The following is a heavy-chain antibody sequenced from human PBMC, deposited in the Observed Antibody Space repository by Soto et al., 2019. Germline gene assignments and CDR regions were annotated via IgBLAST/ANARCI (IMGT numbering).Heavy chain of an antibody. Sequence: EVQLLESGGGLVQPGGSLRLSCAASRFTFSSYAMSWVRQAPGKGLEWVSAISGSGGSTYYADSVKGRFTISRDNSKNTLYLQMNSLRAEDTAVYYCAKDLGGYSSGWCFDYWGQGTLVTVSS. J-gene: IGHJ4*02. CDR2: ISGSGGST. D-gene: IGHD6-19*01. CDR3: AKDLGGYSSGWCFDY. V-gene: IGHV3-23*01. CDR1: RFTFSSYA.